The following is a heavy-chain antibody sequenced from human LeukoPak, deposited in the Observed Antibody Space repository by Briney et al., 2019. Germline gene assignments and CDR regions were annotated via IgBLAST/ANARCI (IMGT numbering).Heavy chain of an antibody. V-gene: IGHV4-39*01. CDR2: IYYSGST. CDR1: GFTFSSYS. CDR3: ARRERGQVDY. Sequence: PGGSLRLSCAASGFTFSSYSMNWVRQAPGKGLEWIGSIYYSGSTYYNPSLKSRVTISVDTSKNQFSLKLSSVTAADTAVYYCARRERGQVDYWGQGTLVTVSS. J-gene: IGHJ4*02. D-gene: IGHD3-10*01.